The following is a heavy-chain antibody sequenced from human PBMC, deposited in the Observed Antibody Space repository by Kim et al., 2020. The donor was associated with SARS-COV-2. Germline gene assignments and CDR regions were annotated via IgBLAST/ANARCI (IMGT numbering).Heavy chain of an antibody. CDR1: GFTFSSYG. V-gene: IGHV3-33*05. J-gene: IGHJ4*01. CDR2: ISYDGSNK. Sequence: GGSLRLSCAASGFTFSSYGMHWVRQAPGKGLEWVAVISYDGSNKYYADSVKGRFTISRDNSKNTLYLQMNSLRAEDTAVYYCARGVYDSSGYYYLDYWG. D-gene: IGHD3-22*01. CDR3: ARGVYDSSGYYYLDY.